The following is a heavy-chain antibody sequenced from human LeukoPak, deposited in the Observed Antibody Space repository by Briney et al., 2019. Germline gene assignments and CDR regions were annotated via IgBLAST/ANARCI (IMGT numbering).Heavy chain of an antibody. Sequence: SETLSLTCTVSGGSVSSGTYYWSWIRQPPGKGLEWVGYIYYSGSPTYNPSLKSRVAISIHTSKKHFSLKLSSVTAADTAVYYCARSIVVAGFVSDYYYYGMDVWGQGTTVTVSS. CDR3: ARSIVVAGFVSDYYYYGMDV. J-gene: IGHJ6*02. V-gene: IGHV4-61*03. CDR2: IYYSGSP. CDR1: GGSVSSGTYY. D-gene: IGHD6-19*01.